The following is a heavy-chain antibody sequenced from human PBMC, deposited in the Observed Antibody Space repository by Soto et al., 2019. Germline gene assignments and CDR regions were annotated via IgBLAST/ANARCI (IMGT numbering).Heavy chain of an antibody. J-gene: IGHJ4*02. CDR3: ALRSMAVVPEY. CDR2: LYYGRSS. Sequence: QVQLQESGPGLVKPSETLSLTCAVSGDSISSYYCMWIRQPPGKGLESIGYLYYGRSSNYNPSLKSRVTLSVDTSTNQCSLTLSSMTASDTAVYYCALRSMAVVPEYWGQVTLVTVSS. D-gene: IGHD3-22*01. CDR1: GDSISSYY. V-gene: IGHV4-59*01.